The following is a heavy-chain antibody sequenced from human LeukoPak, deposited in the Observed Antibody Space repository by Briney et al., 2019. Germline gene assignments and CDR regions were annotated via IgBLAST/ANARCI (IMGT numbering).Heavy chain of an antibody. CDR2: IWYDGSNK. Sequence: PGRSLRLSCVASGFTFSSYGMYWVRQAPGKGLEWVAVIWYDGSNKYYADPVKGRFTISRDNSKNTLYLQMNSLRAEDTAVYYCARVLCSGGTCLDAFDIWGQGTMVTVSS. CDR1: GFTFSSYG. V-gene: IGHV3-33*01. J-gene: IGHJ3*02. CDR3: ARVLCSGGTCLDAFDI. D-gene: IGHD2-15*01.